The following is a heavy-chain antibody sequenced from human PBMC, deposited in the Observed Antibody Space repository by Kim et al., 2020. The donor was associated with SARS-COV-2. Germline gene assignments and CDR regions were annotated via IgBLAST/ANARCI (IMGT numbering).Heavy chain of an antibody. CDR3: ATPYLRGYYYGMDV. D-gene: IGHD4-17*01. Sequence: NPTLKSRVTIAVDTSKNQFSLKLSSVTAADTAVYYCATPYLRGYYYGMDVWGQGTTVTVSS. J-gene: IGHJ6*02. V-gene: IGHV4-39*01.